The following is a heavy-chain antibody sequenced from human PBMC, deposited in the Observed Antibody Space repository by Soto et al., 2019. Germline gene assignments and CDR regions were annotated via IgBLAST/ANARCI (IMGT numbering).Heavy chain of an antibody. J-gene: IGHJ4*02. CDR1: GFTFNYYE. CDR2: ISDSGRST. CDR3: ARDLEKYSGYDLGIDY. Sequence: PVGSLRLSCAASGFTFNYYEMNWVRQAPGKGLEWVSYISDSGRSTSYADSVRGRFTISRDNTKNSLFLQMNSLRVEDTAIYYCARDLEKYSGYDLGIDYWGQGTPVTVSS. D-gene: IGHD5-12*01. V-gene: IGHV3-48*03.